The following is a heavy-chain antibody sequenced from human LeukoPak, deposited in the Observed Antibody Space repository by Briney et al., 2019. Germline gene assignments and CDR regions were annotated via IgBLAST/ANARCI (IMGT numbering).Heavy chain of an antibody. J-gene: IGHJ4*02. V-gene: IGHV5-51*01. CDR1: GYSFTSYW. CDR2: IYPGDSDT. CDR3: ARAGYSYGKYFEY. D-gene: IGHD5-18*01. Sequence: PGESLQISCKGSGYSFTSYWIGWVRQMPGKGLEWMGIIYPGDSDTRYSPSFQGQVTISADKSISTAYLQWSSLKASDTAMYFCARAGYSYGKYFEYWGQGTLVTVSS.